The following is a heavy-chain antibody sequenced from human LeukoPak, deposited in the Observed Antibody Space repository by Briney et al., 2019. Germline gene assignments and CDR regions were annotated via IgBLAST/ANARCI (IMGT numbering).Heavy chain of an antibody. Sequence: SETLSLTCTVSGYSISRGYYWGWIRQPPGKGLEWIGTISHSGSTYYNPSLKSRVIISLGTSKNQFSLTLSSVTAADTAVYYCARPPGSGIYYVDAWGQGILVTVSS. CDR2: ISHSGST. J-gene: IGHJ5*02. CDR3: ARPPGSGIYYVDA. V-gene: IGHV4-38-2*02. D-gene: IGHD1-26*01. CDR1: GYSISRGYY.